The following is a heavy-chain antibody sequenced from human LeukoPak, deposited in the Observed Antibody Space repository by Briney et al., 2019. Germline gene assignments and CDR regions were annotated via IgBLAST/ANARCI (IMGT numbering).Heavy chain of an antibody. Sequence: ASVKVSCKASGGTFSSYAISWVRQAPGQGLEWMGRIIPILGIANYAQKFQGRVTITADKSTSTVYMELSSLRSEDTAVYYCARGDGTTGLALRYWGQGTLVTVSS. CDR1: GGTFSSYA. V-gene: IGHV1-69*04. CDR3: ARGDGTTGLALRY. J-gene: IGHJ4*02. CDR2: IIPILGIA. D-gene: IGHD1-1*01.